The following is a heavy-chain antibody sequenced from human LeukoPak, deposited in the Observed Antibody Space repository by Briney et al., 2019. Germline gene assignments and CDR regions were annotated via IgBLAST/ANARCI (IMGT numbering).Heavy chain of an antibody. V-gene: IGHV3-33*01. Sequence: GRSLRLSCAASGFTFSSYAIHWVRQAPGKGLEWVAVIWFDGSKKYYADSVKGRCTSSRDNSKNTPYLQMNGLRAEDTAAYYCARDLDFWGRGTLVTVSS. J-gene: IGHJ4*02. CDR3: ARDLDF. CDR1: GFTFSSYA. CDR2: IWFDGSKK.